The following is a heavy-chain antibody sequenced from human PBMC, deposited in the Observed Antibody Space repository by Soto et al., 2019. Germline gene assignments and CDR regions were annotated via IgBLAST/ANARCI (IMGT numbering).Heavy chain of an antibody. Sequence: VKVSCKASGYAFTSYGINWVRQAPGQGLEWLGWISAYDGYTNYAQILQGRVSMTTDTSTKTAYMELRSLRSDDTAMYYCARGGFYDSSGARNYYYYGMNVWGQGTTVTVSS. CDR2: ISAYDGYT. CDR1: GYAFTSYG. J-gene: IGHJ6*02. D-gene: IGHD3-22*01. V-gene: IGHV1-18*01. CDR3: ARGGFYDSSGARNYYYYGMNV.